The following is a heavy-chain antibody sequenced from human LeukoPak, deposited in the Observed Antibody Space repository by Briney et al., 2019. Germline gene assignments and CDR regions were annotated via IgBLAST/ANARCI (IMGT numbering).Heavy chain of an antibody. CDR3: AGTFSSSCSYYYYYGMDV. D-gene: IGHD6-13*01. J-gene: IGHJ6*02. V-gene: IGHV3-48*03. CDR2: ISSSGSTI. Sequence: GGSLRLSCAASGFTFSGYEMNWVRQAPGKGLEWVSYISSSGSTIYYADSVKGRFTISRDNAKNSLYLQMNSLRAEDTAVYYCAGTFSSSCSYYYYYGMDVWGQGTTVTVSS. CDR1: GFTFSGYE.